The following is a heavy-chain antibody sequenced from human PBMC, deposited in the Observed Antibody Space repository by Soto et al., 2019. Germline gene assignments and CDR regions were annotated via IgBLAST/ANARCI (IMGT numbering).Heavy chain of an antibody. V-gene: IGHV3-48*03. J-gene: IGHJ3*02. CDR1: GFTFSSYE. CDR3: ARKGIAVAGIAFDI. Sequence: EVQLVESGGGLVQPGGSLRLSCAASGFTFSSYEMNWVRQAPGKGLEWVSYITSSGSTIYYADSVKGRFTISRDNAKNSLYLQMNSLRAEDTAVYYCARKGIAVAGIAFDIWGQGIMVTVSS. CDR2: ITSSGSTI. D-gene: IGHD6-19*01.